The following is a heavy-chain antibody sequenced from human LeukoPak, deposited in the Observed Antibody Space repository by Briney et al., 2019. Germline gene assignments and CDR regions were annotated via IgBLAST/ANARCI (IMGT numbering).Heavy chain of an antibody. D-gene: IGHD3-10*01. CDR2: VYSSGNT. CDR1: GGSISGYY. J-gene: IGHJ3*02. V-gene: IGHV4-59*08. CDR3: ARHPPSSAGAFDI. Sequence: PSETLSLTCTVSGGSISGYYCNWVRQPPGKAMEWIGYVYSSGNTNYNPSLKSRVTLSVDTSKNQFSLNLVSVTAADTAVYYCARHPPSSAGAFDIWGQGTMVTVSS.